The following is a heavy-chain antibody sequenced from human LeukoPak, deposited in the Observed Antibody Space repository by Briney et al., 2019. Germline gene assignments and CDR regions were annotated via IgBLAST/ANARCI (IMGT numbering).Heavy chain of an antibody. CDR2: ISGSGGST. CDR1: GFTFSTYA. D-gene: IGHD1-26*01. J-gene: IGHJ4*02. V-gene: IGHV3-23*01. CDR3: AKGVTSGTYTHLDC. Sequence: GGSLRLSCAASGFTFSTYAMTWVRQAPGSGLEWVTGISGSGGSTYHPDSVKARFTISRANSKTTLYRNMKTLQATDTAVYDCAKGVTSGTYTHLDCWGQGTLVTVSS.